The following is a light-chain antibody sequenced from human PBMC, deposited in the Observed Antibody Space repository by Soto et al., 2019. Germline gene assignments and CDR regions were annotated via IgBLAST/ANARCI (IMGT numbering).Light chain of an antibody. V-gene: IGKV3-15*01. Sequence: EIMMTQSPANVSVFPGERATLSCRASQCIDSDLAWYQQKPGHVPRLLIYGASTRATGVPARFSGSGSGTEFTLTIISLQSDDFAVYYCQQYSHWRTFGPGTKVEIK. CDR2: GAS. CDR3: QQYSHWRT. CDR1: QCIDSD. J-gene: IGKJ1*01.